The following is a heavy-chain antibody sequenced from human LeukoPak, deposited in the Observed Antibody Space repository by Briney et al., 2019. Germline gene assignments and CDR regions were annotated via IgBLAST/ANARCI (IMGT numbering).Heavy chain of an antibody. CDR2: ISSSSSYI. CDR3: ARGRRQFGGVIAMVANWFDP. CDR1: GFTFSSYS. D-gene: IGHD3-16*02. J-gene: IGHJ5*02. V-gene: IGHV3-21*01. Sequence: GGSLRLSCAASGFTFSSYSMNWVRQAPGKGLEWVSSISSSSSYIYYADSVKGRFTISRDNAKNSLYLQMNSLRAEDTAVYYCARGRRQFGGVIAMVANWFDPWGQGTLVTVSS.